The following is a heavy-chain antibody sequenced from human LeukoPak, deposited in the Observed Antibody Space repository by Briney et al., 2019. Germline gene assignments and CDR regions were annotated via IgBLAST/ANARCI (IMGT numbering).Heavy chain of an antibody. Sequence: GGSLRLSCAASGFTVNSNYMNWVRQAPGKGLEWVSSISSSSSYIYYADSVKGRFTISRDNAKNSLYLQMNSLRAEDTAVYYCARGRDGYNFQHWGQGTLVTVSS. V-gene: IGHV3-21*01. J-gene: IGHJ1*01. D-gene: IGHD5-24*01. CDR3: ARGRDGYNFQH. CDR1: GFTVNSNY. CDR2: ISSSSSYI.